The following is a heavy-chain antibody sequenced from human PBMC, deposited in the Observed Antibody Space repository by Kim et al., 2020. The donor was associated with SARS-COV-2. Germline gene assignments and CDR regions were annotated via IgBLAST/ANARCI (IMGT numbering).Heavy chain of an antibody. CDR2: INGDGSST. J-gene: IGHJ4*01. CDR1: GFRFSDYY. V-gene: IGHV3-11*01. Sequence: GGSLRLSCEASGFRFSDYYMSWIRQAPGKGLEWFAYINGDGSSTKCADSVNGRFSISRDNANNSLSLQMNSLTAYDTAVYYCVRDPRSWGYGTSVTVS. CDR3: VRDPRS.